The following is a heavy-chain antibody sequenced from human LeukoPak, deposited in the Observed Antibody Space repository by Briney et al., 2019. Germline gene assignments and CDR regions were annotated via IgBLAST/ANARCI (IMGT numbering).Heavy chain of an antibody. CDR2: ISDDGSNK. J-gene: IGHJ4*02. Sequence: TGGSLRLSCAVSGFTFRSYAMHWVRQAPGKGLEWVAVISDDGSNKSYADSVKGRFTISRDNSKNTLYLQMNSLRAEDTAVYYCVRPDDTGMLAYWGQGTLVTVSS. D-gene: IGHD1-26*01. CDR1: GFTFRSYA. V-gene: IGHV3-30*04. CDR3: VRPDDTGMLAY.